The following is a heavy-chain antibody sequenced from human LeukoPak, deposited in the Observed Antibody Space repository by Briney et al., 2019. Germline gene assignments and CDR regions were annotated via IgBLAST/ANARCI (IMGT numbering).Heavy chain of an antibody. CDR3: ARGDPYSSGWWHFDY. CDR1: EFTFSSYS. CDR2: INRRSDYI. D-gene: IGHD6-19*01. J-gene: IGHJ4*02. V-gene: IGHV3-21*01. Sequence: PGGSLRLSCAASEFTFSSYSMNWVRQAPGKGLEWVSSINRRSDYIYYADSVKGRFTISRDNSKNTLYLQMNSLRAEDTAVYYCARGDPYSSGWWHFDYWGQGTLVTVSS.